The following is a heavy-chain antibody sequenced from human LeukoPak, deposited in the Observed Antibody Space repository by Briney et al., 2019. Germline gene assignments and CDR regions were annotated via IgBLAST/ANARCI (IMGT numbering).Heavy chain of an antibody. CDR2: ISYDGSNK. V-gene: IGHV3-30*18. Sequence: GRSLRLSCAASGFTFSSYGMHWVRQAPGKGPEWVAVISYDGSNKYYADSVKGRFTISRDNSKNTLCLQMNSLRAEDTAVYYCAKDRTGATGDAFDIWGQGTMVTVSS. D-gene: IGHD1-26*01. J-gene: IGHJ3*02. CDR1: GFTFSSYG. CDR3: AKDRTGATGDAFDI.